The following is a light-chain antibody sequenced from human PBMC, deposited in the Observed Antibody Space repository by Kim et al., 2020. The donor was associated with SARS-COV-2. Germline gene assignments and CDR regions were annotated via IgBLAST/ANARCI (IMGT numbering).Light chain of an antibody. CDR1: SGSIARNY. CDR2: EDN. Sequence: GKTVTIACTRSSGSIARNYVQWYRQRPGSAPSIRIFEDNRRLAGVSDRFSGSIDSSSNSASLTISGLRTEDEADYYCQSYDSSSRVFGGGTQLTVL. V-gene: IGLV6-57*03. CDR3: QSYDSSSRV. J-gene: IGLJ2*01.